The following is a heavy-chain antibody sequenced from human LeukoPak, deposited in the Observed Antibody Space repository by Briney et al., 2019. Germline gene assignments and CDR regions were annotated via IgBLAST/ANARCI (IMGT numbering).Heavy chain of an antibody. V-gene: IGHV3-30*18. D-gene: IGHD6-19*01. CDR3: AKDRWLTGT. Sequence: SGGSLRLSCAASGFTFSSYGMHWVRQAPGKGLEWVAVISYDGSDKHYADSVKGRFTISRDNSKYTLYLQMNSLRAEDTAVYYCAKDRWLTGTWGQGTLVTVSS. CDR2: ISYDGSDK. CDR1: GFTFSSYG. J-gene: IGHJ5*02.